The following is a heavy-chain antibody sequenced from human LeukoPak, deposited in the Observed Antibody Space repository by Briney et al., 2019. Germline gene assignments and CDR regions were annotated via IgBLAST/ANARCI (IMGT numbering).Heavy chain of an antibody. V-gene: IGHV1-46*02. CDR3: ARDSGNYHYDMDV. Sequence: GASVKVSCKTSGYSFNCHHVHWVRQAPGQGLEWMGINFFHDGSTSNTQKFQGRVTMTRDTSTSTVYMELSSLRSEDTAVYYCARDSGNYHYDMDVWGQGTTVIVSS. CDR1: GYSFNCHH. D-gene: IGHD3-10*01. J-gene: IGHJ6*02. CDR2: NFFHDGST.